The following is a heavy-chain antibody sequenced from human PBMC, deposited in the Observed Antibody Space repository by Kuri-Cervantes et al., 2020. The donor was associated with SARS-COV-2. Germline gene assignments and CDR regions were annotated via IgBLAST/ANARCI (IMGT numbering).Heavy chain of an antibody. Sequence: GSLRLSCTVSGGSISSYYWSWIRQPPGKGLKWIGYIYYSGSTNYNPSLKSRVTISVDTSKNQFSLKLSSVTAADTAVYYCARDNILFSGSGFDSWGQGALVTVSS. CDR2: IYYSGST. CDR3: ARDNILFSGSGFDS. V-gene: IGHV4-59*01. J-gene: IGHJ4*02. CDR1: GGSISSYY. D-gene: IGHD1-26*01.